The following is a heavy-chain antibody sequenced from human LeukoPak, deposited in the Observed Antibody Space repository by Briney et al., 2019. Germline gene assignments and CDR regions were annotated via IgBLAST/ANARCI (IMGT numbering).Heavy chain of an antibody. CDR2: IGYDGSNT. Sequence: GGSLRLSCAASGFTFSSYGMHWVRQAPGKGLEWVAFIGYDGSNTFYADSVKGRFTISRDNSKNTLYLQMNSLRAEDTSVYYCAKDAVAACSNGVCNTFYYYHMDVWGKGTTVTVSS. CDR3: AKDAVAACSNGVCNTFYYYHMDV. J-gene: IGHJ6*03. CDR1: GFTFSSYG. D-gene: IGHD2-8*01. V-gene: IGHV3-30*02.